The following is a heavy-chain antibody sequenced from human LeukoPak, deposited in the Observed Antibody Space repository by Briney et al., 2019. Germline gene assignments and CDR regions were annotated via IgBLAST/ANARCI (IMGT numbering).Heavy chain of an antibody. V-gene: IGHV3-23*01. CDR1: GFTFSSYS. CDR2: ISGSGGST. J-gene: IGHJ4*02. CDR3: AKDGLHYDILTGYYPDY. D-gene: IGHD3-9*01. Sequence: GGSLRLSCAASGFTFSSYSMNWVRQAPGKGLEWVSAISGSGGSTYYADSVKGRFTISRDNSKNTLYLQMNCLRAEDTAVYYCAKDGLHYDILTGYYPDYWGQGTLVTVSS.